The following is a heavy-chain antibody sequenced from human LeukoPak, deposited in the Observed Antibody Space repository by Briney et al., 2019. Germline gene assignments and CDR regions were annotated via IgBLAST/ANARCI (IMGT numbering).Heavy chain of an antibody. CDR2: IIPIFGTA. D-gene: IGHD6-13*01. CDR3: ARDFTGYSSSWPAPFDY. V-gene: IGHV1-69*13. CDR1: GGTFSSYA. Sequence: ASVKVSCKASGGTFSSYAISWVRQAPGQGLEWMGGIIPIFGTANYAQKFQGRVTITADESTSTAYMELSSLRSEDTAVYYCARDFTGYSSSWPAPFDYWGQGTLVTVSS. J-gene: IGHJ4*02.